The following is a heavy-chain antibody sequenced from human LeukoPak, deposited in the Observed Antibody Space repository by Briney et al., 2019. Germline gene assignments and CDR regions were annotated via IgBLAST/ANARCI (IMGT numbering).Heavy chain of an antibody. CDR2: IYTSGST. Sequence: SQTLSLTCTVSGGSISSGSYYWSWIRQPAGKGLEWIGRIYTSGSTNYNPSLKSRVTISVDTSKNQFSLKLSSAPAADTAVYYCARETWDYYYYMDVWGKGTTVTVSS. V-gene: IGHV4-61*02. CDR1: GGSISSGSYY. CDR3: ARETWDYYYYMDV. J-gene: IGHJ6*03.